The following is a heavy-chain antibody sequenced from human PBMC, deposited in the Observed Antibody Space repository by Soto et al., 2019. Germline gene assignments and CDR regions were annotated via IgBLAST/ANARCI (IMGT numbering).Heavy chain of an antibody. Sequence: RRLSCAASGFTFSSYGMHWVRQAPGKGLEWVAVIWYDGSNKYYADSVKGRFTISRDNSKNTLYLQMNSLRAEDTAVYYCARDPGYCSSTSCYWYYYYGMDVWGQGTTVTVSS. CDR2: IWYDGSNK. V-gene: IGHV3-33*01. CDR3: ARDPGYCSSTSCYWYYYYGMDV. J-gene: IGHJ6*02. CDR1: GFTFSSYG. D-gene: IGHD2-2*01.